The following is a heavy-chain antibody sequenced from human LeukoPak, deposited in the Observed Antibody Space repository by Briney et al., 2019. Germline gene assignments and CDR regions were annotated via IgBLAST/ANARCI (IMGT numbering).Heavy chain of an antibody. CDR2: IYTTGIT. Sequence: SETLSLTCSVSGFSINGYWWNWIRQPAGKGLEFIGRIYTTGITNYNPSPKSRVFMTVDTYKNQFSLELRSVTAADTAVYFCARAGYTISSYRFDYWGQGALVTVSS. CDR3: ARAGYTISSYRFDY. D-gene: IGHD3-16*02. V-gene: IGHV4-4*07. CDR1: GFSINGYW. J-gene: IGHJ4*02.